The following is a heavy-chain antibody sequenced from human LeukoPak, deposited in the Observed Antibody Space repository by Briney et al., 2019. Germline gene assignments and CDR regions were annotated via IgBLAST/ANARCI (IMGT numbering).Heavy chain of an antibody. V-gene: IGHV4-59*01. J-gene: IGHJ5*02. CDR3: ARKGGGQLVNTRRWFDP. CDR2: IYYSGSA. D-gene: IGHD6-6*01. Sequence: SETLSLTCTVSGGSISSYYWSWIRQPPGKGLEWIGYIYYSGSANYHPSLKSRVTISVDTSKNRFSLRLSSVTAADTAVYYCARKGGGQLVNTRRWFDPWGQGTLVTVSS. CDR1: GGSISSYY.